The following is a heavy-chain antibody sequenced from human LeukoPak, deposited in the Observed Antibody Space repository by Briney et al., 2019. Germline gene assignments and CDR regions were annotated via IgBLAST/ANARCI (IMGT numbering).Heavy chain of an antibody. V-gene: IGHV3-30-3*01. CDR3: AKGGLYGDYGYYYYGMDV. D-gene: IGHD4-17*01. J-gene: IGHJ6*02. Sequence: GGSLRLSCAASGITLSSHDMHWVRQAPGKALEWVAVISYDGSNKDYADSVKGRFTISRDNSKNTLDLQMNSLRAEDTAVYYCAKGGLYGDYGYYYYGMDVWGQGTTVTVSS. CDR2: ISYDGSNK. CDR1: GITLSSHD.